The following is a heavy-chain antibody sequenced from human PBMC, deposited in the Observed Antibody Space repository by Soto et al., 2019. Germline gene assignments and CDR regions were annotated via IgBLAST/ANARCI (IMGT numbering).Heavy chain of an antibody. V-gene: IGHV4-4*02. CDR1: GGSISSSDW. CDR3: ARVPSSWGWFDP. Sequence: QVQLQESGPGLVKPSGTLSLTCAVSGGSISSSDWWSWVRQPPGKGLEWIGEIFHSGGTNYNPSLKSRVPISVDKSKNQFSLKLSSVTAADTAMYYCARVPSSWGWFDPWGQGTLVTVSS. J-gene: IGHJ5*02. D-gene: IGHD3-16*01. CDR2: IFHSGGT.